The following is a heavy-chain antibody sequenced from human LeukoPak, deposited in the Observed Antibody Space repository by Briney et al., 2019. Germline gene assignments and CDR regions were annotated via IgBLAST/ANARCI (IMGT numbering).Heavy chain of an antibody. J-gene: IGHJ4*02. V-gene: IGHV1-46*01. CDR2: ISPSGGST. CDR3: AKDHPSGDFDY. CDR1: GYTFTSYY. D-gene: IGHD3-10*01. Sequence: ASVKVSCKASGYTFTSYYMHWVRQAPGQGLEWMGIISPSGGSTSYAQKFQGRVTMTRDTSTSTVYMELSSLRSEDTAVYYCAKDHPSGDFDYWGQGTLVTVSS.